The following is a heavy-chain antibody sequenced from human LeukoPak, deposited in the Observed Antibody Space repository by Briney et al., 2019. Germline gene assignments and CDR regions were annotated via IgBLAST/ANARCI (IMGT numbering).Heavy chain of an antibody. CDR2: IYYSGST. D-gene: IGHD3-10*01. Sequence: SETLSLTCTVSGGSISSYYWSWIRQPPGKELEWIGYIYYSGSTNYNPSLKSRVTISVDTSKNQFSLKLSSVTAADTAVYYCARAGWYGESYYYYYMDVWGKGTTVTVSS. J-gene: IGHJ6*03. V-gene: IGHV4-59*01. CDR3: ARAGWYGESYYYYYMDV. CDR1: GGSISSYY.